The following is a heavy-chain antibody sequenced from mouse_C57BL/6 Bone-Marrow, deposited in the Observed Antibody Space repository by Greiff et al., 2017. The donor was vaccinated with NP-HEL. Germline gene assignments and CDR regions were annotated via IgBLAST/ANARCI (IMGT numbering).Heavy chain of an antibody. CDR2: IHPNSGST. D-gene: IGHD1-1*01. J-gene: IGHJ2*01. V-gene: IGHV1-64*01. CDR3: ARGLTTVGFDY. Sequence: VQLQQPGAELVKPGASVKLSCKASGYTFTSYWMHWVKQRPGQGLEWIGMIHPNSGSTNSNEKFKSKATLTVDKSSSTAYMQLSSLTSEDSAVYYCARGLTTVGFDYWGQGTTLTVSS. CDR1: GYTFTSYW.